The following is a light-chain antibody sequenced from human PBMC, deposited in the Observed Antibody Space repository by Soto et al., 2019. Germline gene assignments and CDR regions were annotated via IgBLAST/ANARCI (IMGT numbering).Light chain of an antibody. CDR2: EVS. Sequence: QSALTQPPSASGSPGQSVTISCIGTSSDVGGYNYVSWYQQHPGKAPKLMIYEVSKRPSGVPDRFSGSKSGNTASLTVSGLQAEDEADYYCSSYAASNNLGVFGGGTKLPS. V-gene: IGLV2-8*01. CDR3: SSYAASNNLGV. J-gene: IGLJ2*01. CDR1: SSDVGGYNY.